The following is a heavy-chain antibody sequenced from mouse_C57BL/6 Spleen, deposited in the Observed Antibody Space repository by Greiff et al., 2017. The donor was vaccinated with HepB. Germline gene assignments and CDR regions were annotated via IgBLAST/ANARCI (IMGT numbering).Heavy chain of an antibody. V-gene: IGHV1-18*01. CDR1: GYTFTDYN. CDR3: ARRYYDGSSLWYLDG. Sequence: EVQLQQSGPELVKPGASVKIPCKASGYTFTDYNMDWVKQSHGKSLEWLGDINPNNGGTSYNQKFKGKATLTVDKSSSTAYMELSSLTAEDTAVYYGARRYYDGSSLWYLDGWGTGTTVTVSS. CDR2: INPNNGGT. J-gene: IGHJ1*03. D-gene: IGHD1-1*01.